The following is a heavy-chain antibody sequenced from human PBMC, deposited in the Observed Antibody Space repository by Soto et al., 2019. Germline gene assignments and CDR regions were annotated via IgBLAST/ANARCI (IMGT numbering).Heavy chain of an antibody. V-gene: IGHV4-59*01. Sequence: SETLSLTCTVSGGSISSYYWSWIRQPPGKGLEWIGYIYYSGSTNYNPSLKSRVTISVDTSKNQFSLKLSSVTAADTAVYYCARATYYDFWSGYGWFDPWGHGTLVTVSS. CDR3: ARATYYDFWSGYGWFDP. J-gene: IGHJ5*02. D-gene: IGHD3-3*01. CDR1: GGSISSYY. CDR2: IYYSGST.